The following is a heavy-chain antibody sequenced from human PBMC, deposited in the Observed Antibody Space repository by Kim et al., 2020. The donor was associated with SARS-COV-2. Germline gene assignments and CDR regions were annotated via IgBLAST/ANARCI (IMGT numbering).Heavy chain of an antibody. CDR2: ISYDGSNK. Sequence: GGSLRLSCAASGFTFSSYGMHWVRQAPGKGLEWVAVISYDGSNKYYADSVKGRFTISRDNSKNTLYLQMNSLRAEDTAVYYCARDVNNRNVGSGPSNFDYWGQGTLVTVSS. V-gene: IGHV3-33*05. CDR3: ARDVNNRNVGSGPSNFDY. CDR1: GFTFSSYG. J-gene: IGHJ4*02. D-gene: IGHD3-10*01.